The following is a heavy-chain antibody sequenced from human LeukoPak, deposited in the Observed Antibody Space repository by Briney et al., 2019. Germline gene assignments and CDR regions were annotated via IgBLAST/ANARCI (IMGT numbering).Heavy chain of an antibody. CDR2: INWNGGST. CDR3: ARSRGPFSSSWSDY. CDR1: GFTFDDYG. V-gene: IGHV3-20*01. J-gene: IGHJ4*02. Sequence: GGSLRLSCAASGFTFDDYGMSWGRQAPGKGLEWVSGINWNGGSTGYADSVKGRFTISRDNAKNSLYLQMNSLRAEDTALYHCARSRGPFSSSWSDYWGQGTLVTVSS. D-gene: IGHD6-13*01.